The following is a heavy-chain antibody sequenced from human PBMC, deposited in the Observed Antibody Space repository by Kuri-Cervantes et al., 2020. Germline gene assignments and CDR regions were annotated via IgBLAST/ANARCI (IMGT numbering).Heavy chain of an antibody. V-gene: IGHV3-30*03. Sequence: GGSLRLSCAASDFSFSTYGMHWVRQAPGKGLEWVAVISFDGNKKYYADSVKGRFTISRDNSEKTLSLQMNSLRPEDTAVYYCARGALFYDSSAYHYYWGQGTLVTVSS. D-gene: IGHD3-22*01. CDR2: ISFDGNKK. J-gene: IGHJ4*02. CDR3: ARGALFYDSSAYHYY. CDR1: DFSFSTYG.